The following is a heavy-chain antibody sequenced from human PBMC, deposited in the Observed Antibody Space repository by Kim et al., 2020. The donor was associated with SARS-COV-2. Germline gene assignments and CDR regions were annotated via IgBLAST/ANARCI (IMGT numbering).Heavy chain of an antibody. CDR1: GFKFSRYG. J-gene: IGHJ6*02. Sequence: GGSLRLSCVASGFKFSRYGMQWVRQAPGKGLEWVALTSYDGGKTFYADSVKGRFTVSRDNSKSTVYLQLNSLRVEDTAVYYCARDRDTSGWYNPHYYYYPADVWGQGITVTVSS. V-gene: IGHV3-30*03. D-gene: IGHD6-19*01. CDR2: TSYDGGKT. CDR3: ARDRDTSGWYNPHYYYYPADV.